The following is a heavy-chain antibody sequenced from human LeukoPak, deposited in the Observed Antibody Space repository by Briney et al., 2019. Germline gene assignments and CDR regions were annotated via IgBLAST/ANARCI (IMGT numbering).Heavy chain of an antibody. J-gene: IGHJ4*02. CDR1: GYSFTSYW. CDR2: IYPGDSDT. Sequence: GGALEISCKGSGYSFTSYWIGWGRQMPGKGLEWMGIIYPGDSDTRYSPSFQGQVTISADKSISTAYLQWSSLKASDTAMYYCARHGGYSGLDYWGQGTLVTVSS. V-gene: IGHV5-51*01. D-gene: IGHD5-12*01. CDR3: ARHGGYSGLDY.